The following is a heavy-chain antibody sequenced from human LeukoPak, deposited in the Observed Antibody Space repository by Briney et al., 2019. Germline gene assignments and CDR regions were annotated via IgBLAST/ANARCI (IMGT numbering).Heavy chain of an antibody. Sequence: SVKVSCKASGGTFSSYAISWVRQAPGQGLEWMGGIIPIFGTANYAQKFQGRVTITADESTSTAYMELSSLRSEDTAVYYCARSSIAAAGFDAFDIWGQGTMVTVSS. CDR1: GGTFSSYA. CDR3: ARSSIAAAGFDAFDI. CDR2: IIPIFGTA. D-gene: IGHD6-13*01. V-gene: IGHV1-69*13. J-gene: IGHJ3*02.